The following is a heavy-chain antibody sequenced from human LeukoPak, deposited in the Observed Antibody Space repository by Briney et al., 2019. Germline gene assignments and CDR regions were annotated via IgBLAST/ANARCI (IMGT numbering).Heavy chain of an antibody. CDR1: GGSISSYY. J-gene: IGHJ4*02. CDR2: IYYSGST. V-gene: IGHV4-59*06. Sequence: SETLSLTCTVSGGSISSYYWSWIRQPPGKGLEWIGYIYYSGSTYYNPSLKSRVTISVDTSKNQFSLKLSSVTAADTAVYYCARAEELRFLEWLLPTFDYWGQGTLVTVSS. CDR3: ARAEELRFLEWLLPTFDY. D-gene: IGHD3-3*01.